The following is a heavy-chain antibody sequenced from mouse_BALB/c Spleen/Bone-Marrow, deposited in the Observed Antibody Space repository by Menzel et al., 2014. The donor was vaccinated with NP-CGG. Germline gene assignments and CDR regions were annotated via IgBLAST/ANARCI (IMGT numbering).Heavy chain of an antibody. Sequence: VQLQQPGAELVKPGASVKLSCKASGYTFTTYDINWVRLRPEQGLEWIGWIFPGDGSTKYNEKFKGKATLTIDTSSSTASMQLSSLTSEDSAVYFCARRGYGYLDYWGQGTTLTVSS. J-gene: IGHJ2*01. CDR2: IFPGDGST. D-gene: IGHD2-10*02. CDR1: GYTFTTYD. CDR3: ARRGYGYLDY. V-gene: IGHV1-85*01.